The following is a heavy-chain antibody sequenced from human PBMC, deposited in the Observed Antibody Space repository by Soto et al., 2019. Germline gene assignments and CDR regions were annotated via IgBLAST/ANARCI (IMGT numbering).Heavy chain of an antibody. Sequence: ASVKVSCKASGYTFTSYYMHWVRQAPGQGLEWMGIINPSGGSTSYAQKFQGRVTMTRDTSTSTVYMELSSLRSEDTAVYCCAREGMEGSSRSTVVAPWGQGTLVTVSS. D-gene: IGHD6-13*01. CDR3: AREGMEGSSRSTVVAP. CDR1: GYTFTSYY. CDR2: INPSGGST. J-gene: IGHJ5*02. V-gene: IGHV1-46*01.